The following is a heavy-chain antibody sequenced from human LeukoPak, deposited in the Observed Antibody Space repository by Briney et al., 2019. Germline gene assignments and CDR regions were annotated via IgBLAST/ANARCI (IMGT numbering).Heavy chain of an antibody. D-gene: IGHD6-19*01. J-gene: IGHJ4*02. CDR1: GYTFTGYY. V-gene: IGHV1-18*04. CDR2: ISAYNGNT. CDR3: ARAMTPGIAVAGTGDY. Sequence: ASVKVSCKASGYTFTGYYMHWVRQAPGQGLEWMGWISAYNGNTNYAQKLQGRVTMTTDTSTSTAYMELRSLRSDDTAVYYCARAMTPGIAVAGTGDYWGQGTLVTVSS.